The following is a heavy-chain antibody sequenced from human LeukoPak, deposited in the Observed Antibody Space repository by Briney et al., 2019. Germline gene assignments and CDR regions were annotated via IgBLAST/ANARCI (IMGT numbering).Heavy chain of an antibody. CDR3: ARGSTVLLWFGESAYYFDY. V-gene: IGHV1-69*06. J-gene: IGHJ4*02. CDR1: GGTFSSYA. CDR2: IIPIFGTA. D-gene: IGHD3-10*01. Sequence: SVKVSCKASGGTFSSYAISWVRQAPGQGLEWMGGIIPIFGTANYAQKFQGRVTITADKSTSTAYMELSSLRSEDTAVYYCARGSTVLLWFGESAYYFDYWGQGTLVTVSS.